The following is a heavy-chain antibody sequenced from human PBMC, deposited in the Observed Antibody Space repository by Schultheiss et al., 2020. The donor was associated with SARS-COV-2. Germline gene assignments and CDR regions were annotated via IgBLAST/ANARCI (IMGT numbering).Heavy chain of an antibody. J-gene: IGHJ6*02. D-gene: IGHD5-12*01. CDR1: GYTFTSYD. Sequence: ASVKVSCKAFGYTFTSYDINWVRQATGQGLEWMGWMNPNSGNTGYAQKFQGRVTMTRNTSISTAYMELSSLRSEDTAVYYCARGQPSGYGFGMDVWGQGTTVTVSS. V-gene: IGHV1-8*01. CDR2: MNPNSGNT. CDR3: ARGQPSGYGFGMDV.